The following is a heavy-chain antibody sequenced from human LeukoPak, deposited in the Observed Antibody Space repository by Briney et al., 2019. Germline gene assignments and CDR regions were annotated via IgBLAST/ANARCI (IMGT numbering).Heavy chain of an antibody. V-gene: IGHV1-8*01. CDR3: ARDRWELGGDH. CDR2: MNPNSGNT. J-gene: IGHJ4*02. Sequence: ASVKVSCKASGYTFTSYDINWVRQATGQGLEYMGWMNPNSGNTGYAQKFQGRVTMTRNTSISTPYMELTSLKSENTAVYYSARDRWELGGDHWGQGTLVTVPS. CDR1: GYTFTSYD. D-gene: IGHD1-26*01.